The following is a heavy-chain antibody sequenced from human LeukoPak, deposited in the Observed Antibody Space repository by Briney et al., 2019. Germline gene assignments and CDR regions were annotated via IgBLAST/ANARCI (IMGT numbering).Heavy chain of an antibody. CDR1: GGSISSYS. J-gene: IGHJ4*02. Sequence: PSETLSLTCAVSGGSISSYSWSWIRQPPGKGLVWIGYINYSGSTNYNPSLKSRVTISVDTSKNQFSLRLSSVTAADTAVYYCAWSGYSYGYNFDYWGQGTLVTVSS. CDR2: INYSGST. CDR3: AWSGYSYGYNFDY. V-gene: IGHV4-59*01. D-gene: IGHD5-18*01.